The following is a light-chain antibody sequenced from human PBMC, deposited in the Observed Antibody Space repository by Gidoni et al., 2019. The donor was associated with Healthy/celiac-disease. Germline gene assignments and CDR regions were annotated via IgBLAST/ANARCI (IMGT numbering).Light chain of an antibody. J-gene: IGKJ1*01. CDR2: KAS. Sequence: DIQMTQSPSTLSASVGDRVTITCRASQRISSWLAWYQQKPGKAPKLLIYKASSLESGVPSGFSGSGSGTEFTLTISSLQPDDFATYYCQQYNSYRTFGQGTKVEIK. CDR3: QQYNSYRT. CDR1: QRISSW. V-gene: IGKV1-5*03.